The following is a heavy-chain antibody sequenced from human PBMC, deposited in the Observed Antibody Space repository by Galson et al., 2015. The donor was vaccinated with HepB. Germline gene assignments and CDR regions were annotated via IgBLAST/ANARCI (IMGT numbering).Heavy chain of an antibody. D-gene: IGHD2-2*02. V-gene: IGHV3-30*18. CDR2: ISYDGRNI. CDR1: GFTFSGYG. Sequence: SLRLSCAASGFTFSGYGMHWVRQAPGKGLEWVAVISYDGRNIFYADSVKGRFTISRDNSKNTLFLQMNSLRAEDTAVFYCAKDRGYCTDTSCYMYYYWTSGAKGPRSPSP. CDR3: AKDRGYCTDTSCYMYYYWTS. J-gene: IGHJ6*03.